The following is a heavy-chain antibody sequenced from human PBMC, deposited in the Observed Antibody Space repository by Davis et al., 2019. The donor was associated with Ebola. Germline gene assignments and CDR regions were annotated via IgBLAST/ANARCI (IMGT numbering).Heavy chain of an antibody. Sequence: GESLKISCAASGFTFSTYSINWVRQAPGKGLEWVSSISSSSYYIYYADSLKGRFTVSRDNAKNSLYLQMNSLRAEDTAVYYCVRDPALVVTGGGWFFGLWGRGTLVTVSS. CDR1: GFTFSTYS. CDR2: ISSSSYYI. CDR3: VRDPALVVTGGGWFFGL. V-gene: IGHV3-21*01. J-gene: IGHJ2*01. D-gene: IGHD2-21*02.